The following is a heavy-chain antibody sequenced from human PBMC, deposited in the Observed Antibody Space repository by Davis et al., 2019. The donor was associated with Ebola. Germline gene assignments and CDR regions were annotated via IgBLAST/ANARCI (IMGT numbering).Heavy chain of an antibody. CDR3: ARGRIRVPPGMDV. J-gene: IGHJ6*02. CDR1: GGSISSGNY. Sequence: SETLSLTCTVSGGSISSGNYWSWVRQPPEKGLEWIGEINHSGSTNYNPSLKSRVTISVDTSKNQFSLKLSSVTAADTAVYYCARGRIRVPPGMDVWGQGTTVTVSS. CDR2: INHSGST. V-gene: IGHV4-4*02.